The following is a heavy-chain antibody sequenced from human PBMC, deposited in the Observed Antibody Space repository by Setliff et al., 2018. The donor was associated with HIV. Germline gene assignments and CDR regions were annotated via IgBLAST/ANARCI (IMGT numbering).Heavy chain of an antibody. CDR2: IHTSGST. J-gene: IGHJ4*02. Sequence: SETLSLTCTVSGASIRSYYWSWLRQPAGKGLEWIGHIHTSGSTNYNPSLKSRVTISIDTSKNQFSLKLRSVTAADTAVYYCATTECRGADCPQMYDYWGQGILVTVSS. CDR3: ATTECRGADCPQMYDY. D-gene: IGHD2-21*02. V-gene: IGHV4-4*07. CDR1: GASIRSYY.